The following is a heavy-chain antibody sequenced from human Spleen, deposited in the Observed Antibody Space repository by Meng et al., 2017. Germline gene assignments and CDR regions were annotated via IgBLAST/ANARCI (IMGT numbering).Heavy chain of an antibody. Sequence: SGPTLVKPTQTLTLTCTFSGFSLSTNGVGVGWIRQPPGKALEWLALIYWDDDKRYSPSLKSRLTITKDTSKNQVVLTMTNMDPVDTATYYCARILGGHDAFDIWGQGTMVTVSS. V-gene: IGHV2-5*02. CDR3: ARILGGHDAFDI. D-gene: IGHD3-16*01. CDR2: IYWDDDK. CDR1: GFSLSTNGVG. J-gene: IGHJ3*02.